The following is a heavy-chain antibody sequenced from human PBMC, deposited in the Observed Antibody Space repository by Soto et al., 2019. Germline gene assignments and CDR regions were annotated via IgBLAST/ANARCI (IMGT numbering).Heavy chain of an antibody. D-gene: IGHD2-2*02. CDR2: ISYLGIS. CDR1: GHSITSSDYK. J-gene: IGHJ4*02. V-gene: IGHV4-30-4*01. CDR3: ASYHGYTGRHFDF. Sequence: SETLSLTCSVSGHSITSSDYKWSWVRQPPGKGLEWIGYISYLGISYYNPSLRGRVDISRDTSKNDFSLTLTSVTAADTAVYYSASYHGYTGRHFDFWGQGTLVTVSS.